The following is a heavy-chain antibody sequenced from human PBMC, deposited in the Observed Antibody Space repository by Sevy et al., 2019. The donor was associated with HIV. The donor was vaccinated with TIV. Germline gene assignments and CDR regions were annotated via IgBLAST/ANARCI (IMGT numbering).Heavy chain of an antibody. D-gene: IGHD3-10*01. CDR3: ARAHLVRGGGMGGNFDY. CDR2: IFYSGNT. V-gene: IGHV4-39*01. Sequence: SETLSLTCTVSGGSISSTPYYWGWIRQPPGRGLEWIGSIFYSGNTYYNSSLKSRVTISVETSKNQFSLRLSYVTAADTAIYYCARAHLVRGGGMGGNFDYWGQGTLVTVSS. CDR1: GGSISSTPYY. J-gene: IGHJ4*02.